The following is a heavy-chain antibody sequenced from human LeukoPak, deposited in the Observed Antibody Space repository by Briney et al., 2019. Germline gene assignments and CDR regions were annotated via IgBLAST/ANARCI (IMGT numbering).Heavy chain of an antibody. J-gene: IGHJ4*02. CDR3: ARDKADTAMVPFDY. D-gene: IGHD5-18*01. V-gene: IGHV3-21*01. Sequence: GGSLRLSCAASGFTFSSYSMNWVRQAPGKGLEWVSSISSSSSYIYYADSVKGRFTISRDNAKNSLYLQMNSLGAEDTAVYYCARDKADTAMVPFDYWGQGTLVTVSS. CDR2: ISSSSSYI. CDR1: GFTFSSYS.